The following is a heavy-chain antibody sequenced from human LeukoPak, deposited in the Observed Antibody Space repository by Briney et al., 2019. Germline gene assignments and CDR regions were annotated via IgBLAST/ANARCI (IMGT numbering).Heavy chain of an antibody. J-gene: IGHJ3*01. CDR1: GFTFSNYA. CDR3: ARDRTSSSYRHDAFDV. CDR2: VSTNGGST. D-gene: IGHD2-2*01. V-gene: IGHV3-23*01. Sequence: PGGSLRLSCAASGFTFSNYAMSWVRQAPGKGLEWVSGVSTNGGSTYYADSVKGRFTISRDNAKNSLFLQMNSLRGEDTAVYYCARDRTSSSYRHDAFDVWGEGTMVTVSS.